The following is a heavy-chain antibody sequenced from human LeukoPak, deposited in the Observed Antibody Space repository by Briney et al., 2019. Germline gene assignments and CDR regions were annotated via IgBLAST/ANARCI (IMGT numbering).Heavy chain of an antibody. D-gene: IGHD5-18*01. J-gene: IGHJ3*02. V-gene: IGHV3-30*02. Sequence: GGSLRLSCAASGLRFSNYGMHWVRQAPGKGLEWVAFIRFDGSSKYFADSVKGRFIISRDNFQNTLILQMNNLKVEDTAVYYWAKVRVDTAMVDAFDIWGQGTRVVVSS. CDR2: IRFDGSSK. CDR3: AKVRVDTAMVDAFDI. CDR1: GLRFSNYG.